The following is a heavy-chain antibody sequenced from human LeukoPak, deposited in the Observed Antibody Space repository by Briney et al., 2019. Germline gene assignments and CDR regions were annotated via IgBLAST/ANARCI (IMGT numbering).Heavy chain of an antibody. CDR1: GYSINSNYY. Sequence: SETLSLTCTVSGYSINSNYYWGWIRQPPGKGLEWIGSSFHTGSTYYDPSLKSRVTISVDTSKNQFSLKLSSVTAADTAVYYCARGGRYMSASWYRSVYYYMDVWGKGTTVTVSS. CDR2: SFHTGST. CDR3: ARGGRYMSASWYRSVYYYMDV. J-gene: IGHJ6*03. D-gene: IGHD6-13*01. V-gene: IGHV4-38-2*02.